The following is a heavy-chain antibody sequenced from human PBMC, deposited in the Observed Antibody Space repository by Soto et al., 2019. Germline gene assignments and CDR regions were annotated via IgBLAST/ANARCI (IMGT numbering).Heavy chain of an antibody. CDR2: ISAYNGNT. CDR3: AEIGAAAAPFDT. Sequence: QVQLVQSGAEVKKPGASVKVSCKASGYTFTSYGISWVRQAPGQGLEWMGWISAYNGNTNYAQKLQGRVTMTTDTPTRTAKMELGTLESDDPAVYSWAEIGAAAAPFDTWGQGTLVTVSS. CDR1: GYTFTSYG. D-gene: IGHD6-25*01. J-gene: IGHJ4*02. V-gene: IGHV1-18*01.